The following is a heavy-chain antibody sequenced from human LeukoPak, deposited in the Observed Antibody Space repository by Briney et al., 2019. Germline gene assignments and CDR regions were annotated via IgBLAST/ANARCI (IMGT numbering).Heavy chain of an antibody. CDR3: ARVSLNSWEFDY. V-gene: IGHV4-61*01. CDR1: GYSISSGYY. J-gene: IGHJ4*02. CDR2: IYYSGST. D-gene: IGHD2-15*01. Sequence: PSETLSLACTVSGYSISSGYYWSWVRQPPGKGLEWIGYIYYSGSTTYNPSLKSRVTISVDTSKNQFSLKLSSVTAADTAVYYCARVSLNSWEFDYWGQGTLVTVSS.